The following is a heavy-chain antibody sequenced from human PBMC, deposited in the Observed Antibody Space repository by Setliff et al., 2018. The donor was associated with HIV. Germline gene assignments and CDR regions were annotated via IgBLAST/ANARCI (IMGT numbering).Heavy chain of an antibody. J-gene: IGHJ4*02. D-gene: IGHD3-9*01. CDR1: GGSISNYY. V-gene: IGHV4-59*01. Sequence: SETLSLTCTVSGGSISNYYWGWVRQPPGKGLEWIGYISYSGTTDYNPSLNTRVTISLDTAKKQSSLRLNLVTAGDTALYYCARNKDRYGAIDYWGQGTLVTVSS. CDR3: ARNKDRYGAIDY. CDR2: ISYSGTT.